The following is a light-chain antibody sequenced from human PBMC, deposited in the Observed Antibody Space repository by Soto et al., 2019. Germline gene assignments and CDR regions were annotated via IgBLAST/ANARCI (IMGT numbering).Light chain of an antibody. CDR2: GAS. V-gene: IGKV3-15*01. CDR3: QQYGSSSWT. J-gene: IGKJ1*01. Sequence: EIVLTQSPATLSVSPGESATLSCRASQSISSNLAWYQQKPGQSPRLLIYGASSRATGVPVRFSGSGSGVAFTLTISGLQSEDFAVYHCQQYGSSSWTFGQGTKVDIK. CDR1: QSISSN.